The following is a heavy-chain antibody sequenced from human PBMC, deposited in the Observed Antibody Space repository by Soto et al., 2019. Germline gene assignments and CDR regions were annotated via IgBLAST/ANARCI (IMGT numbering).Heavy chain of an antibody. D-gene: IGHD5-12*01. CDR2: ISTYNGDT. CDR1: GSPFTRSG. V-gene: IGHV1-18*01. J-gene: IGHJ6*02. Sequence: GASVEVSSKASGSPFTRSGISWVRQAPGQGLEWMGWISTYNGDTNYAQTFQGRVTMTTDTSTSTVHMEVRSLRSDDTAVYYCAREGVAPYYYYGMDVWGQGTPVTVSS. CDR3: AREGVAPYYYYGMDV.